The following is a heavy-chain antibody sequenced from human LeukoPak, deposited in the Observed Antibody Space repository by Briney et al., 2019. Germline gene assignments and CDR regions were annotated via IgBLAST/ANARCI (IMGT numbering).Heavy chain of an antibody. D-gene: IGHD3-10*01. J-gene: IGHJ6*03. CDR1: GGSFSGYY. CDR2: INHSGST. Sequence: PSETLSLTCAVYGGSFSGYYWSWIRQPPGKGLEWIGEINHSGSTNYNPSLKSRVTISVDTSKNQFSLKLSSVTAADTAVYYCARGRGSGSYYTIPYYYYYYYMDVWGKGTTVTVSS. V-gene: IGHV4-34*01. CDR3: ARGRGSGSYYTIPYYYYYYYMDV.